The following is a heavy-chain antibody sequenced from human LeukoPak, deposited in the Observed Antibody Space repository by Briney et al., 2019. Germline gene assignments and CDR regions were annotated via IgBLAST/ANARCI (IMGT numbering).Heavy chain of an antibody. D-gene: IGHD3-9*01. CDR3: AREAYYDILTGYYLDYYYGMDV. J-gene: IGHJ6*04. V-gene: IGHV3-30*03. CDR1: GFTFSGYG. Sequence: GGSLRLSCAASGFTFSGYGMHWVRQAPGKGLEWVAVISYDGSNKYYADSVKGRFTISRDNSKNTLYLQMNSLRAEDTAVYYCAREAYYDILTGYYLDYYYGMDVWGKGTTVTVSS. CDR2: ISYDGSNK.